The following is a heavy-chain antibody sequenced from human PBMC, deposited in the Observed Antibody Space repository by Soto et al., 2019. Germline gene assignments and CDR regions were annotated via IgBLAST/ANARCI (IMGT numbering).Heavy chain of an antibody. CDR3: ARAPGGYSYGDAFDI. D-gene: IGHD5-18*01. V-gene: IGHV1-69*02. CDR2: IIPILGIA. Sequence: GASVKVSCKASGGTFSSYTISWVRQAPGQGLEWMGRIIPILGIANYAQKFQGRVTITADKSTSTAYMELSSLRSEDTAVYYCARAPGGYSYGDAFDIWGQGTMVNVSS. J-gene: IGHJ3*02. CDR1: GGTFSSYT.